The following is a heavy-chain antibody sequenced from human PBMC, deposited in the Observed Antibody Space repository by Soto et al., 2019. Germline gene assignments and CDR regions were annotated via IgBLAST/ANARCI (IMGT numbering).Heavy chain of an antibody. Sequence: QVQLVQSGAEVKKPGSSVKVSCKASGGTFSSYAISWVRQAPGQGLEWMGGIIPIFGTANYAQKFQGRVTINADESTSTAYMELSSLRSEDTGVYYSARDSGGTTVAFGMDVWGQGTTVTVSS. V-gene: IGHV1-69*01. CDR1: GGTFSSYA. CDR2: IIPIFGTA. D-gene: IGHD4-17*01. J-gene: IGHJ6*02. CDR3: ARDSGGTTVAFGMDV.